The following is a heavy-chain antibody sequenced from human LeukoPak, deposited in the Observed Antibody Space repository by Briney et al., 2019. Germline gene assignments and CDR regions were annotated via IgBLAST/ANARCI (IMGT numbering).Heavy chain of an antibody. CDR3: AKATYSTSPGYYFDY. CDR2: ISWNSAMI. D-gene: IGHD6-6*01. Sequence: GGSLRLSCAASGFTFDDYAMHWVRQGPGKGLEWVSGISWNSAMIAYADSVKGRFTISRDNAKNSLYLQMNSLRAEDTAFYYCAKATYSTSPGYYFDYWGQGTLVTVSS. J-gene: IGHJ4*02. V-gene: IGHV3-9*01. CDR1: GFTFDDYA.